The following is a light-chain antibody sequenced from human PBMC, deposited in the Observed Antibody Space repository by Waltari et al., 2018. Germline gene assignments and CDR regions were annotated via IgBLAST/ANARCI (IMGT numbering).Light chain of an antibody. CDR2: TTN. J-gene: IGLJ3*02. CDR1: AGAVTSGYY. Sequence: QTVVTQEPSLTVSPGGTVTLTCASSAGAVTSGYYPNWFQQTPGQAPRALIYTTNNKQSWTPARFSRSLLGDKAALTLAGVQPEDEAEYYCLVYYGGAWVFGGGTKLTVL. V-gene: IGLV7-43*01. CDR3: LVYYGGAWV.